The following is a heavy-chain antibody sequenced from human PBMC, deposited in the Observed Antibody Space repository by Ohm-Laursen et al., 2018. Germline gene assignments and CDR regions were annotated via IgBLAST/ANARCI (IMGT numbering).Heavy chain of an antibody. CDR2: INPNSGGT. J-gene: IGHJ4*02. V-gene: IGHV1-2*02. CDR1: GYTFTSYY. D-gene: IGHD6-19*01. CDR3: ARDKASWLVLRY. Sequence: SVKVSCKASGYTFTSYYMHWVRQAPGQGLEWMGWINPNSGGTNYAQKFQGRVTMTRDTSISTAYMELSRLRSDDTAVYYCARDKASWLVLRYWGQGTLVTVSS.